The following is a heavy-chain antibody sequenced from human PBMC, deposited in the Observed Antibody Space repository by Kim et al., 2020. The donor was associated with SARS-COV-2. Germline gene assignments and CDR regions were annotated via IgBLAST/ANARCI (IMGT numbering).Heavy chain of an antibody. CDR1: GGSFSGYY. J-gene: IGHJ4*02. D-gene: IGHD4-17*01. CDR2: INHSGST. Sequence: SETLSLTCAVYGGSFSGYYWSWIRQPPGKGLEWIGEINHSGSTNYNPSLKSRVTISVDTSKNQFSLKLSSVTAADTAVYYCARMTTRRGFDYWGQGTLVTVSS. CDR3: ARMTTRRGFDY. V-gene: IGHV4-34*01.